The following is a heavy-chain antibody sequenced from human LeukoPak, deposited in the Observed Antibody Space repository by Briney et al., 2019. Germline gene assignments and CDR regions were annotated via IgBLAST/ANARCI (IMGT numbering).Heavy chain of an antibody. CDR2: MNTDGSRV. J-gene: IGHJ3*02. Sequence: GGSLRLSCAASGFTFSTHWMHWVRQAPGEGLVWVSRMNTDGSRVDYADSVKGRFTISRDNAKNTLFLQMNSLRVEDTAVHYCARGYYDGSGPHPAFDIWGQGTMVTVSS. V-gene: IGHV3-74*01. CDR1: GFTFSTHW. CDR3: ARGYYDGSGPHPAFDI. D-gene: IGHD3-22*01.